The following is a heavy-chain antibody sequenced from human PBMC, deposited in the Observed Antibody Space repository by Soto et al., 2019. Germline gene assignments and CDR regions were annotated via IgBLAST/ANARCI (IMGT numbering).Heavy chain of an antibody. J-gene: IGHJ5*02. Sequence: SETLSLTCAVYGGSFSGYYWSWIRQPPGKGLEWIGEINHSGSTNYNPSLKSRVTISVDTSKNQFSLKLSSVTAADTAVYYCARGQSRYDFWSGYYCWFDPWGQGTLVTVS. CDR3: ARGQSRYDFWSGYYCWFDP. V-gene: IGHV4-34*01. CDR2: INHSGST. CDR1: GGSFSGYY. D-gene: IGHD3-3*01.